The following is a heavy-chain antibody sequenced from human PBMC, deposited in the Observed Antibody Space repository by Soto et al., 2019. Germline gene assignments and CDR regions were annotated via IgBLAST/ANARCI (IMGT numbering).Heavy chain of an antibody. V-gene: IGHV3-30-3*01. CDR3: ARDLGYCSGGSCYWQGWNGMDV. Sequence: QVQLVESGGGVVQPGRSLRLSCAASGFTFSSYAMHWVRQAPGKGLEWVAVISYDGSNKYYADSVKGRFTISRDNSKNTLYRQMNSLRAEDTAVYYCARDLGYCSGGSCYWQGWNGMDVWGQGTTVTVSS. J-gene: IGHJ6*02. CDR2: ISYDGSNK. CDR1: GFTFSSYA. D-gene: IGHD2-15*01.